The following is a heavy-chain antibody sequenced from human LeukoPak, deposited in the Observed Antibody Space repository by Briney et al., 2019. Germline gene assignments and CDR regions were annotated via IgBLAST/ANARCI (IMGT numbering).Heavy chain of an antibody. J-gene: IGHJ6*03. D-gene: IGHD5-18*01. CDR2: IYYSGST. Sequence: SETLSLTCTVSGGSISSSSYYWSWIRQPPGKGLEWIGYIYYSGSTNYKSSLKSRVTISVDTSKNQFSLKLSSVTAADTAVYYCARTTEGGYTYGYFYYYYMDVWGKGTTVTISS. CDR3: ARTTEGGYTYGYFYYYYMDV. CDR1: GGSISSSSYY. V-gene: IGHV4-61*01.